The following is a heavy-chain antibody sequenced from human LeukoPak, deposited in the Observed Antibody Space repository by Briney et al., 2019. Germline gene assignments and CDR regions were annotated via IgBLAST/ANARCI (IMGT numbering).Heavy chain of an antibody. Sequence: GGSLRLSCAASGFTFSSSAMSWVRQAPGKGLEWVSGIYSGDRTYYADSVKGRFTISRDNSKNTVYLQMNSLSAEDTAVYYCAKGSASIAPRQGYYWGQGTLVTVSS. CDR2: IYSGDRT. D-gene: IGHD3-10*01. J-gene: IGHJ4*02. CDR3: AKGSASIAPRQGYY. CDR1: GFTFSSSA. V-gene: IGHV3-23*03.